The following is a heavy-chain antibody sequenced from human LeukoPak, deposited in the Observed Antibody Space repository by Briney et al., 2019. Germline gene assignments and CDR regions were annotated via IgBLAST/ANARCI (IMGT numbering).Heavy chain of an antibody. Sequence: GGSLRLSCAVSGFTFSNYNMNWVRQAPGKGLEWVSFISSSSSCIYYADSVKGRFTISRDNAENSLYLQMNSLRAEDTAVYYCARDSGGYFDRNHFGYWGQGTLVTVSS. CDR3: ARDSGGYFDRNHFGY. J-gene: IGHJ4*02. CDR1: GFTFSNYN. D-gene: IGHD3-9*01. CDR2: ISSSSSCI. V-gene: IGHV3-21*01.